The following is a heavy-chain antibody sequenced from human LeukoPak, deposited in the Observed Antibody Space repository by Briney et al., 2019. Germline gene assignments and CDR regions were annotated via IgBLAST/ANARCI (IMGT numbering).Heavy chain of an antibody. D-gene: IGHD2-2*01. V-gene: IGHV1-69*01. CDR2: IIPIFGTA. Sequence: SVKLSCKASGGTFSSYAISWVRQAPGQGLEWMGGIIPIFGTANYAQKFQGRVTITADESTSTAYMELSSLRSEDTAVYYCARGKVPAAIGDSFGWFDPWGQGTLVTVSS. CDR1: GGTFSSYA. J-gene: IGHJ5*02. CDR3: ARGKVPAAIGDSFGWFDP.